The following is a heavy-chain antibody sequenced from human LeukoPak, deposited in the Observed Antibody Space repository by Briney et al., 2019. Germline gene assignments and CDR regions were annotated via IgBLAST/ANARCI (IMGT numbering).Heavy chain of an antibody. Sequence: GGSLRLSCAASGFTFSSYAMSWVRQAPGKGLEWVSAISGSGDSTYYADSVKGRFTISRDNSKNTLYLQMNSLRAEDTAVYYCAKGSVYYDILTGYFNDYYCYGMDVWGQGTTVTVSS. J-gene: IGHJ6*02. CDR3: AKGSVYYDILTGYFNDYYCYGMDV. CDR1: GFTFSSYA. D-gene: IGHD3-9*01. V-gene: IGHV3-23*01. CDR2: ISGSGDST.